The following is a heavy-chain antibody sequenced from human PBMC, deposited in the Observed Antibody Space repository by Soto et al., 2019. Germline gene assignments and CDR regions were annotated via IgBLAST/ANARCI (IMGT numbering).Heavy chain of an antibody. Sequence: QVQLVESGGGVVQPGTSLRLSCAASGFTFRTYAMYWVRQAPGKGLEWVAVISYDGSNKYYADSVKGRFTISRDDSKNTLYLQMNSLGAGDTAVYYCARNSPPDYWGQGTLVTVSS. J-gene: IGHJ4*02. CDR1: GFTFRTYA. CDR3: ARNSPPDY. CDR2: ISYDGSNK. V-gene: IGHV3-30-3*01.